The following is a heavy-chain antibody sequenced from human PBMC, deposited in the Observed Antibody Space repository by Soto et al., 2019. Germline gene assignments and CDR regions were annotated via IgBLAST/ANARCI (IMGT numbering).Heavy chain of an antibody. V-gene: IGHV3-53*01. J-gene: IGHJ6*02. CDR3: ARVGNYGNYYCYGMDV. D-gene: IGHD1-7*01. CDR2: IYSGGST. Sequence: PGGSLRLSCAASGFTVSSNYMSWVRQAPGKGLEWVSVIYSGGSTYYADSVKGRFTISRDNSKNTLYLQMNSLRAEDTAVYYCARVGNYGNYYCYGMDVWGRGNTVTVSS. CDR1: GFTVSSNY.